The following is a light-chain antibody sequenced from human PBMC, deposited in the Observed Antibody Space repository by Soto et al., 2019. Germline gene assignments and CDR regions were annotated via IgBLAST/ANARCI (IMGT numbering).Light chain of an antibody. CDR1: QSVSYN. CDR3: QQYKNWPPLT. J-gene: IGKJ4*01. Sequence: EIVMTQSPATLSVSPGETATLSCRASQSVSYNLAWYQQKPGQGPRLLIYGAFTRATGIPARFSGSGSGTEFTLIISSLQSEDFAVYYCQQYKNWPPLTFGGGTQVEIK. V-gene: IGKV3-15*01. CDR2: GAF.